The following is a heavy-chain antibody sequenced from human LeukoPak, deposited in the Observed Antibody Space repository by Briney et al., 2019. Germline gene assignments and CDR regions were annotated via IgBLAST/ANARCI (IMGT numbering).Heavy chain of an antibody. CDR1: GFTFSSYS. CDR3: ARVQGGSGSYYNVFYYYYGMDV. Sequence: PGGSLRLFCAASGFTFSSYSMNWVRHAPGKGLEWVSYISSSSSTVYYADSVEGRFTISRDNAKNSLYLQMNSLRAEDTAVYYCARVQGGSGSYYNVFYYYYGMDVWGQGTTVTVSS. CDR2: ISSSSSTV. V-gene: IGHV3-48*01. D-gene: IGHD3-10*01. J-gene: IGHJ6*02.